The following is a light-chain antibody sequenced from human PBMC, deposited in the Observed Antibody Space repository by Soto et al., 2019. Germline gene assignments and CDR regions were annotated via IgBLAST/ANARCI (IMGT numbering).Light chain of an antibody. CDR1: QSITRW. J-gene: IGKJ1*01. Sequence: DIRLSPSHYTLSASVGDSVDLTCPASQSITRWLAWYQQKPGKAPKPLIYDASSLQSGVPSRFSGSGSGTEFTLTISSLQPDDFVTYYCQQYKSHPVTFGQGTKVDIK. V-gene: IGKV1-5*01. CDR3: QQYKSHPVT. CDR2: DAS.